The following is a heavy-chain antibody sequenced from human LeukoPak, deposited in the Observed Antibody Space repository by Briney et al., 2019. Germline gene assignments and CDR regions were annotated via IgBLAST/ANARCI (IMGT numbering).Heavy chain of an antibody. D-gene: IGHD3-3*01. V-gene: IGHV3-30*02. CDR1: GFTFSSYG. J-gene: IGHJ4*02. CDR2: IRYDGSNK. Sequence: SGGSLRLSCAASGFTFSSYGMHWVRQAPGKGLEWVAFIRYDGSNKYYADSVKGRFTISRDNSKNTLYLQMNSLRAEDTAVYYWARETNHYDFWSGHRGDFDYWGQGTLVTVSS. CDR3: ARETNHYDFWSGHRGDFDY.